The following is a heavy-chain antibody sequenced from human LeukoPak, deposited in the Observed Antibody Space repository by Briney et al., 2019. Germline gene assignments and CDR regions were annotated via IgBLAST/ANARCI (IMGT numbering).Heavy chain of an antibody. CDR3: ARDRPRTYYYDSSG. J-gene: IGHJ4*02. V-gene: IGHV1-69*13. CDR1: GNTFTRNY. Sequence: SVKVSCKASGNTFTRNYIQWVRQAPGQGLEWMGGIIPIFGTANYAQKFQGRVTITADESTSTAYMELSSLRSEDTAVYYCARDRPRTYYYDSSGWGQGTLVTVSS. CDR2: IIPIFGTA. D-gene: IGHD3-22*01.